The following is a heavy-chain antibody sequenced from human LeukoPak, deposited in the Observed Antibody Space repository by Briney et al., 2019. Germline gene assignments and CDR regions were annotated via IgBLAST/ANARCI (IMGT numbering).Heavy chain of an antibody. CDR2: IYPDDSNT. D-gene: IGHD1-1*01. J-gene: IGHJ5*02. Sequence: GESLKISCKGSGYSFTTYWIGWVRQMPGKGLEWMRIIYPDDSNTRYSPSFQGQVTISADKSISTAYLQWSSLKASDTAMYYCARHVTTTAVSWFDPWGQGTLVTVSS. CDR3: ARHVTTTAVSWFDP. V-gene: IGHV5-51*01. CDR1: GYSFTTYW.